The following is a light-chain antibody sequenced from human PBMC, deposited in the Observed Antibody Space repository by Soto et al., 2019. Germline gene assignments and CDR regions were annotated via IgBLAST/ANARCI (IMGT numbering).Light chain of an antibody. CDR1: QGVGIS. V-gene: IGKV3-11*01. CDR2: DAS. Sequence: DIVLTQSPGTLSLSPGERATLSCRASQGVGISLAWYQHKPGQAPRLLIYDASNRATSIPARFSGSGSGTDFTLTISSLEPEDFALYYCQQRSNWLFTFGPGTKVDVK. CDR3: QQRSNWLFT. J-gene: IGKJ3*01.